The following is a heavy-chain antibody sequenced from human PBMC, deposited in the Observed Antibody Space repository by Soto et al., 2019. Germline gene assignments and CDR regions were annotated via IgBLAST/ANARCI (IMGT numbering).Heavy chain of an antibody. CDR3: ARGPDPRWLHLGY. CDR1: GGTFSGYA. Sequence: SVKVSCKASGGTFSGYAISWVRQAPGQGIEWMGGIIPIFGTANYAQKFQGRVTITADESTSTAYMELSSLRSEDTAVYYCARGPDPRWLHLGYWGQGTLVTVSS. CDR2: IIPIFGTA. J-gene: IGHJ4*02. D-gene: IGHD5-12*01. V-gene: IGHV1-69*13.